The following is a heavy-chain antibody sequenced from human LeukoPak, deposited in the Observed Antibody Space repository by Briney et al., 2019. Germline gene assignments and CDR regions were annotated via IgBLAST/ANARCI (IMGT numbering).Heavy chain of an antibody. Sequence: EGSLRLSCAASGFTFSSYGMHWVRQAPGKGLEWVAFIRYDGSNKYYADSVKGRFTISRDNSKNTLYLQMSSLRADDTAVYYCATPRGIVVVVAAPSFDFWGQGTLVTVSS. J-gene: IGHJ4*02. CDR1: GFTFSSYG. CDR2: IRYDGSNK. V-gene: IGHV3-30*02. CDR3: ATPRGIVVVVAAPSFDF. D-gene: IGHD2-15*01.